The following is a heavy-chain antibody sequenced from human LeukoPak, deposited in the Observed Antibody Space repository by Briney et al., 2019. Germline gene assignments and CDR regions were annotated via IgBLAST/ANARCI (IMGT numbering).Heavy chain of an antibody. CDR2: IRSNAYGGTT. D-gene: IGHD6-13*01. V-gene: IGHV3-49*04. CDR3: TRSLRRIAAALEGWFDP. CDR1: GFTFGDYV. Sequence: GGSLRLSCSASGFTFGDYVMNWVRQAPGKGLEWVGLIRSNAYGGTTEYAASVKGRFTISRDDSKSIAYLQMNSLKTEDTAVYYCTRSLRRIAAALEGWFDPWGQGTLVTVSS. J-gene: IGHJ5*02.